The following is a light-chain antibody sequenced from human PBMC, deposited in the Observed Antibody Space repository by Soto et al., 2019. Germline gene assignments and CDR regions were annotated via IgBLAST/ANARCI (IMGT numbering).Light chain of an antibody. J-gene: IGKJ5*01. CDR3: QQRSNWPIT. CDR2: DAS. V-gene: IGKV3-11*01. Sequence: SPVTLPVTPGYSSPPSCRASQSVSSNLAWYQQKPGQAPRLLIYDASNRATGIPARFSGSGSGTDFTLTISSLEPEDFAVYYCQQRSNWPITFGQGTRM. CDR1: QSVSSN.